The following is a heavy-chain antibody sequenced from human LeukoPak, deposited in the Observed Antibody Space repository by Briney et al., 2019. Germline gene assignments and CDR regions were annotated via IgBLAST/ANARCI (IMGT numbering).Heavy chain of an antibody. CDR3: ATGMAFSAFDI. V-gene: IGHV3-7*03. J-gene: IGHJ3*02. CDR2: IDGDGRQK. Sequence: GGSLRLSCIASGFSFTNYWMVWIRQAPGKGLEWVASIDGDGRQKDYVDSVKGRFTISRDNARNSLFLQLNSLRTEDTALYYCATGMAFSAFDIWGHGTMVIVSS. CDR1: GFSFTNYW. D-gene: IGHD3-3*02.